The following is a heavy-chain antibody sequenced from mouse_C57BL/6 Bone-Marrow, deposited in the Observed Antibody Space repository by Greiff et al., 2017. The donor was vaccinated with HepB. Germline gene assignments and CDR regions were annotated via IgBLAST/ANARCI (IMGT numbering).Heavy chain of an antibody. CDR1: GFTFSDYY. Sequence: EVQLQESEGGLVQPGSSMKLSCTASGFTFSDYYMAWVRQVPEKGLEWVANINYDGSSTYYLDSLKSRFIISRDNAKNILYLQMSSLKSEDTATYYCARGENWDLDYWGQGTTLTVSS. J-gene: IGHJ2*01. D-gene: IGHD4-1*01. CDR3: ARGENWDLDY. V-gene: IGHV5-16*01. CDR2: INYDGSST.